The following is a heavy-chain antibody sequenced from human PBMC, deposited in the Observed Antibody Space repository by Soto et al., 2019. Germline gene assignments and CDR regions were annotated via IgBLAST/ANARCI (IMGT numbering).Heavy chain of an antibody. CDR3: ARDHINGWKVDY. D-gene: IGHD6-19*01. Sequence: GGSLRLSCAASGFTFSNYWMSWVRQAPGKGLEWVANIKQDGSQNYYVDSVEGRFTTSRDNTKNSFYLQMNSLRAEDTAVYYCARDHINGWKVDYWGRGTLVTVSS. CDR1: GFTFSNYW. CDR2: IKQDGSQN. V-gene: IGHV3-7*01. J-gene: IGHJ4*02.